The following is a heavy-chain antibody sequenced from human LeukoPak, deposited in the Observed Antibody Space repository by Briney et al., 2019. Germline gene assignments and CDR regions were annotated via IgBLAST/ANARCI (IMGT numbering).Heavy chain of an antibody. CDR1: GFSLSTSGMS. J-gene: IGHJ4*02. CDR2: IDWDDEK. D-gene: IGHD5-18*01. Sequence: SGPALVKPTDTLTLTCTFSGFSLSTSGMSVSWICHPPGKALEWLARIDWDDEKYYSTSLKTRLTISKDTSKNQVVLTMTNRDPVDTATYYCARIQSDSYGHYYSDYWGQGTLVTVSS. V-gene: IGHV2-70*11. CDR3: ARIQSDSYGHYYSDY.